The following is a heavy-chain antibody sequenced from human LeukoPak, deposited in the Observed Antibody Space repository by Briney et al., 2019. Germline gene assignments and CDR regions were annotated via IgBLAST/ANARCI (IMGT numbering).Heavy chain of an antibody. CDR1: GGSFSGYY. CDR2: INHSGST. CDR3: ARGTLEYQLLYAFDY. Sequence: SETLSLTCAVYGGSFSGYYWSWIRQPPGKGLEWIGEINHSGSTNYNPSLKSRVTISVDTSKNQFSLKLSSVTAADTAVYYCARGTLEYQLLYAFDYWGQGTLVTVSS. V-gene: IGHV4-34*01. J-gene: IGHJ4*02. D-gene: IGHD2-2*02.